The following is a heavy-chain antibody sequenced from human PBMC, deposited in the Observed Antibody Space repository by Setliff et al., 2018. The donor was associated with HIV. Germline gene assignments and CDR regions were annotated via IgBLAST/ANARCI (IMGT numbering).Heavy chain of an antibody. CDR3: ARVGYNDDSGCPYNWFDP. V-gene: IGHV4-59*01. CDR2: AHYSGSN. D-gene: IGHD3-22*01. CDR1: GGSIRSYY. J-gene: IGHJ5*02. Sequence: PSETLSLTCTVSGGSIRSYYWSWIRQPPGKGLEWLGHAHYSGSNKNNPSLRSRISMAVDTSKNQVSLKLSSVTAADTAVYYCARVGYNDDSGCPYNWFDPWGQGTLVTVSS.